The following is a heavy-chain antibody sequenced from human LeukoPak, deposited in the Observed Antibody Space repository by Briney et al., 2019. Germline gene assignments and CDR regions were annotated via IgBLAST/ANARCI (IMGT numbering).Heavy chain of an antibody. D-gene: IGHD3-10*01. Sequence: SETLSLTCAVYGGSFSDYYWGWIRQPPGKGLEWIGSFFYSGSTYYNPSLKSRVTTSVDTSKNQFSLKLSSVTAADTAVYYCARGAVYYYGSGSYFPWFDPWGQGTLVTVSS. CDR1: GGSFSDYY. J-gene: IGHJ5*02. V-gene: IGHV4-34*01. CDR2: FFYSGST. CDR3: ARGAVYYYGSGSYFPWFDP.